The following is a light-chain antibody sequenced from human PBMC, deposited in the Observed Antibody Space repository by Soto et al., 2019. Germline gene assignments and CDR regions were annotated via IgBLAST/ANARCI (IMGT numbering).Light chain of an antibody. J-gene: IGKJ1*01. CDR1: QSISSW. Sequence: DIQMTQSPPTLSASVGDRVTITCRASQSISSWVAWYQQKPGKAPKLLIYKMSTLESGVPSRFSGSGSGTEFTLTISSLQPDDFAIYYCQQYNSYSPTFGQGTKVDI. CDR2: KMS. V-gene: IGKV1-5*03. CDR3: QQYNSYSPT.